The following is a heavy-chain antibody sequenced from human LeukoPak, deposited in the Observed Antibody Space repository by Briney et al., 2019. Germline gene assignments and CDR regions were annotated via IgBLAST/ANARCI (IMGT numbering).Heavy chain of an antibody. D-gene: IGHD6-19*01. CDR2: ISGSGDNT. CDR3: AKAGPYSSGWYAAFDI. Sequence: GGSLRLSCAASGFTFSSYAMSWVRQAPGKGLEWVSGISGSGDNTYYADSVKGRFTISRDNAKNSLYLQMNSLRAEDTALYYCAKAGPYSSGWYAAFDIWGQGTMVTVSS. J-gene: IGHJ3*02. CDR1: GFTFSSYA. V-gene: IGHV3-23*01.